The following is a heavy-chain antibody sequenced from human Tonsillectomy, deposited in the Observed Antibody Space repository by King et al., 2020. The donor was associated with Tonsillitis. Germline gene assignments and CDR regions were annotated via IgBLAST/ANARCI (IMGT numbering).Heavy chain of an antibody. V-gene: IGHV3-66*01. CDR3: ARDRTALMAYISSGFDY. CDR1: GFTVSSNY. D-gene: IGHD2-8*01. Sequence: VQLVESGGGLVQPGGSLRLSCAASGFTVSSNYMSWVRQAPGKGLEWVSVIYSGGSTYYADSVKGRFTISRDISKNTLYLQMNSLRAEDTAVAYCARDRTALMAYISSGFDYWGQGTLVTVSS. J-gene: IGHJ4*02. CDR2: IYSGGST.